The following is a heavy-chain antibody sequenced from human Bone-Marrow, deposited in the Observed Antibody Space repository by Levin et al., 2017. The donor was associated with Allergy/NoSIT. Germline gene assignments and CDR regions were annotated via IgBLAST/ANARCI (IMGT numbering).Heavy chain of an antibody. V-gene: IGHV1-69*06. CDR2: IIPIYGTP. J-gene: IGHJ6*02. CDR3: VRGSMATSYYNMDV. CDR1: GGNFSNNA. Sequence: SVKVSCKASGGNFSNNAFIWVRQAPGQGLEWMGGIIPIYGTPDYAQKFQGRVAIAADKATNTAYMELSSLRSEDTAVYFCVRGSMATSYYNMDVWGQGTTVTVSS. D-gene: IGHD5-24*01.